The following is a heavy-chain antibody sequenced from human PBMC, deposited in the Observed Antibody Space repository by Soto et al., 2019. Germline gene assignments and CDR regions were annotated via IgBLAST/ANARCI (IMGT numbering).Heavy chain of an antibody. D-gene: IGHD2-21*02. CDR1: GGTVASSHW. CDR3: AREIVTAGGNNYFDP. V-gene: IGHV4-4*02. Sequence: SETLSLTCGVSGGTVASSHWWSWVRQSPGRGLEWIGNVYHTGDTNFNPSLQSRVTFSVDKSNNQFSLRLASVTAADTAVYFCAREIVTAGGNNYFDPWGPGTLVTVSS. CDR2: VYHTGDT. J-gene: IGHJ5*02.